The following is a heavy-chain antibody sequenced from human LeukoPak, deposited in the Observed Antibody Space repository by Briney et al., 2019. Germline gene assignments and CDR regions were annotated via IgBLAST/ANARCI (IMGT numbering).Heavy chain of an antibody. V-gene: IGHV3-64*04. CDR2: ISSNGGST. J-gene: IGHJ4*02. CDR1: GFTFSSYA. D-gene: IGHD3-9*01. Sequence: GGSLRLSCSASGFTFSSYAMHWVRQAPGKGLEYVSAISSNGGSTYYADSVKGRFTISRDNSKNTLYLQMNSLRAEDTAVYYCARGRLLRYFDWLFDFDYWGQGTLVTVSS. CDR3: ARGRLLRYFDWLFDFDY.